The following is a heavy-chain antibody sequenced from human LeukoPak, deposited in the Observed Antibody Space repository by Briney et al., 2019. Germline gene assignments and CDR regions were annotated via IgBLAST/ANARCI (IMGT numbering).Heavy chain of an antibody. Sequence: GGSLRLSCAASGFTSSSYGMHWVRQAPGKGLEWVAFIRYDGSNKYYADSVKGRFTISRDNSKNTLYLQMNSLRAEDTAVYYCARAKLAAESFDYWGQGTLVTVSS. CDR3: ARAKLAAESFDY. J-gene: IGHJ4*02. CDR1: GFTSSSYG. D-gene: IGHD1-1*01. V-gene: IGHV3-30*02. CDR2: IRYDGSNK.